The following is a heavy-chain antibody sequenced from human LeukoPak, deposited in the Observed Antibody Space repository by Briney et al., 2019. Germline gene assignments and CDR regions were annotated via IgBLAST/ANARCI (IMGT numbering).Heavy chain of an antibody. CDR2: INSNTGGT. Sequence: ASVQVSSKASGYTFTCSFMHWVRQAPGQGLEWMGWINSNTGGTKFEQKLQGRVTMTRDASISTAYMELSRLGSDDTAVYYCGSADPVGYWGQGTQVTVSP. J-gene: IGHJ4*02. V-gene: IGHV1-2*02. CDR1: GYTFTCSF. CDR3: GSADPVGY.